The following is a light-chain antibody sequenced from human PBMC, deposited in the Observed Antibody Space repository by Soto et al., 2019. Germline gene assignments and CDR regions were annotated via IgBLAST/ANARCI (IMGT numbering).Light chain of an antibody. CDR2: EVS. V-gene: IGLV2-14*01. J-gene: IGLJ2*01. CDR1: SSDVGGYNY. Sequence: QSALTQPASVSGSPGQLITISCTGTSSDVGGYNYVSWYQQHPGKAPKPMIYEVSNRPSGVSNRFSGSKSGNTASLTISGLQAEDEADYYCSSYTSSSTLFGGGTKLTVL. CDR3: SSYTSSSTL.